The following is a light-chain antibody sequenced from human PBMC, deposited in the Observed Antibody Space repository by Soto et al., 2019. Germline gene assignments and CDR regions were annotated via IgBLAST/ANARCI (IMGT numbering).Light chain of an antibody. Sequence: EIVLTQSPGTLSLSPGERATLSCRASQSVSSSYLAWYQQKPGQAPRLLIYVASSRATGIPDRFSGSGSETDFTLTISRLEPEDFAVYYCQQYGSSPRFTFGQGTRLEIK. J-gene: IGKJ5*01. CDR2: VAS. V-gene: IGKV3-20*01. CDR1: QSVSSSY. CDR3: QQYGSSPRFT.